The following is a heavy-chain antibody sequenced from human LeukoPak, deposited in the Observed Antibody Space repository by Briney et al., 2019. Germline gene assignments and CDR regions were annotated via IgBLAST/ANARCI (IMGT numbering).Heavy chain of an antibody. V-gene: IGHV3-30*02. Sequence: GGSLRLSCAASGFTFSSYGMHWVRQAPGKGLEWVAFIRYDGSNKYYADSVKGRFTISRDNAKNSLYLQMNSLRAEDTAVYYCARGQLYYDSSGFDYWGQGTLVTVSS. CDR2: IRYDGSNK. D-gene: IGHD3-22*01. CDR1: GFTFSSYG. CDR3: ARGQLYYDSSGFDY. J-gene: IGHJ4*02.